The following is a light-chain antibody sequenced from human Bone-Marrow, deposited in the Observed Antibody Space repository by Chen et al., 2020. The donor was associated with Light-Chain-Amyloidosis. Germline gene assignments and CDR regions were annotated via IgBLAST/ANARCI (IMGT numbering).Light chain of an antibody. Sequence: DIQMTQSPSSLSVSVGDRVTLTCRASQAIGNFLAWYQQRPGKVPEILIYAASTLQPGVPSRFSGSGSGTLFTLTITSLQPEDVATYYCQTYNTATHLTFGGGTKVEIK. CDR3: QTYNTATHLT. J-gene: IGKJ4*01. V-gene: IGKV1-27*01. CDR2: AAS. CDR1: QAIGNF.